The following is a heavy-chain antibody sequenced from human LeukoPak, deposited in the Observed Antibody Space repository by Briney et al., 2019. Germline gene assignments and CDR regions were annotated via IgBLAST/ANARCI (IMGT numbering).Heavy chain of an antibody. D-gene: IGHD4-23*01. CDR1: GGSISSGGYY. CDR2: IYHSGST. Sequence: PSETLSLTCTVSGGSISSGGYYWSWIRQPPGKGLEWIGYIYHSGSTYYNPSLKSRVTISVDRSKNQFSLKLSSVTAADTAVYYRARESAGPDDYGGKNFIARAFDYWGQGTLVTVSS. J-gene: IGHJ4*02. CDR3: ARESAGPDDYGGKNFIARAFDY. V-gene: IGHV4-30-2*01.